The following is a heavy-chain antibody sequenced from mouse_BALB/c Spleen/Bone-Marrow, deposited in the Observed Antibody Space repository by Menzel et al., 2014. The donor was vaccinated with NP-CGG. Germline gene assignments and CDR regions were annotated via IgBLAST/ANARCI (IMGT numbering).Heavy chain of an antibody. CDR3: ASGTPATSYYALDY. D-gene: IGHD1-2*01. V-gene: IGHV1-14*01. Sequence: VQLQQPGPELVKPGASVKMSCKASGFTFTRYVIHWVRQKPGHGLEWIGYINPYNDGIKYNEKFKGKATLTSDKSSSTAYMELSSLTSEDSAVYYCASGTPATSYYALDYWGQGTSVTVSS. CDR2: INPYNDGI. CDR1: GFTFTRYV. J-gene: IGHJ4*01.